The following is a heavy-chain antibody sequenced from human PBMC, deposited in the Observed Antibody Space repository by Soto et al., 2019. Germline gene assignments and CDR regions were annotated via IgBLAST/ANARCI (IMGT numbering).Heavy chain of an antibody. CDR1: GGSISSSSYY. V-gene: IGHV4-39*01. D-gene: IGHD6-19*01. CDR3: ASSGWWYFDY. Sequence: SETLYLTCTVSGGSISSSSYYWGWIRQPPGKGLEWIGNIYYTGSTYYNPSLKSRVTISVDTSKNQFSLKLSSVTAADTAVYYCASSGWWYFDYWGQGTLVTVSS. J-gene: IGHJ4*02. CDR2: IYYTGST.